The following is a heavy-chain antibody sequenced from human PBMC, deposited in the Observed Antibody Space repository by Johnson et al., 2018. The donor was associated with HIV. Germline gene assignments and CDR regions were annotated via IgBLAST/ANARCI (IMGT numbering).Heavy chain of an antibody. D-gene: IGHD1-7*01. V-gene: IGHV3-7*02. CDR2: IQQDGSDT. J-gene: IGHJ3*02. CDR3: ARARDWNYGDI. Sequence: EVQLVESGGRVVRPGDSLRLSCSASGFTFSNYWMTWVRQAPGKGLEWVANIQQDGSDTYYVDSVKGRFTISRDNAKNSLYLQMNSLRAEDTAVYYCARARDWNYGDIWGQGTMVTVSS. CDR1: GFTFSNYW.